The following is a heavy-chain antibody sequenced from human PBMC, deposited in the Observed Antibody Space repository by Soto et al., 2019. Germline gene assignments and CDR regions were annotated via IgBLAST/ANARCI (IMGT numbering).Heavy chain of an antibody. CDR2: IIPILGIA. V-gene: IGHV1-69*08. Sequence: QVQLVQSGAEVKKPGSSVKVSCKASGGTFSSYTISWVRQAPGQGLEWMGRIIPILGIANYAQKFQGRVTIPADNSTSTAYMELSSLRSEDTAVYYCAREVAVSVHPWGQGTLVTVSS. CDR1: GGTFSSYT. CDR3: AREVAVSVHP. D-gene: IGHD6-19*01. J-gene: IGHJ5*02.